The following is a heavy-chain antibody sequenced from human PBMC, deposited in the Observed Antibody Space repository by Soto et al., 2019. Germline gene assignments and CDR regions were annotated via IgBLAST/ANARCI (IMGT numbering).Heavy chain of an antibody. CDR1: GYSFSDYF. J-gene: IGHJ6*02. CDR2: INPKTAAT. D-gene: IGHD1-26*01. CDR3: ARIKWGLDYYNGMDV. V-gene: IGHV1-2*02. Sequence: SVKVSCKASGYSFSDYFIQWVRQAPVQGLEWVAWINPKTAATNYSKKFQGRVSLTWDTSFSTAYMELTRLRPDDTAVYYCARIKWGLDYYNGMDVWGQGTTVTVSS.